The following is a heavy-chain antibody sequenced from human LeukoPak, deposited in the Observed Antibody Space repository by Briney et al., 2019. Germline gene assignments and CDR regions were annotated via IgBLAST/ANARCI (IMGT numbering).Heavy chain of an antibody. Sequence: GRSLRLSCAASGFTFDDYAMHWVRQAPGKGLEWVSGISWNSGSIGYADSVKGRFTISRDNAKNALYLQMNSLRAEDTAVYYCAREQPSSLSGFDYWGQGALVTVSS. V-gene: IGHV3-9*01. CDR2: ISWNSGSI. CDR1: GFTFDDYA. J-gene: IGHJ4*02. CDR3: AREQPSSLSGFDY. D-gene: IGHD1-1*01.